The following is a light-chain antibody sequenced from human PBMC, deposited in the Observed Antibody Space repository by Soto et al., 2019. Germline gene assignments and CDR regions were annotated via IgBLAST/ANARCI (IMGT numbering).Light chain of an antibody. V-gene: IGKV3-15*01. J-gene: IGKJ3*01. CDR3: QQYNNWPPLFT. CDR1: QSVNSN. CDR2: GAS. Sequence: EIVLTQSPATLSVSPGERATLSCRASQSVNSNLTWYQQKPVRAPRLLIYGASTRAAGIPARFSGSGSGTEFTLTISSLQSEDFAVYYCQQYNNWPPLFTFGPGTKVDIK.